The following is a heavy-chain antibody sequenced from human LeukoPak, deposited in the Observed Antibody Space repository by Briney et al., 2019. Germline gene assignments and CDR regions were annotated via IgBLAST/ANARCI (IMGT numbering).Heavy chain of an antibody. J-gene: IGHJ4*02. CDR3: ARGGYQLVLWDYFDY. Sequence: KPSETLSLNCTVSGGSISSYYWSWIRQPAGKGLEWIGGIYTRGSTNYNPSLKSRVTMSVDTSKNQFSLKLSSVTAADTAVYYCARGGYQLVLWDYFDYWGQGTLVTVSS. D-gene: IGHD2-2*01. CDR1: GGSISSYY. V-gene: IGHV4-4*07. CDR2: IYTRGST.